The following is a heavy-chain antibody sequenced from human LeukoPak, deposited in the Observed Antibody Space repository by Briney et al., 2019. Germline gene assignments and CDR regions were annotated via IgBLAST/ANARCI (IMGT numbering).Heavy chain of an antibody. CDR3: AREGGGNWFDP. CDR1: GFTFTSYG. CDR2: IWYDGSNK. Sequence: GRSLRLSCAASGFTFTSYGMHWVRQAPGKGLEWVAVIWYDGSNKYYADSVKGRFTISRDNSKNTLYLQMNSLRAEDTAVYYCAREGGGNWFDPWGQGTLVTVSS. V-gene: IGHV3-33*01. D-gene: IGHD3-16*01. J-gene: IGHJ5*02.